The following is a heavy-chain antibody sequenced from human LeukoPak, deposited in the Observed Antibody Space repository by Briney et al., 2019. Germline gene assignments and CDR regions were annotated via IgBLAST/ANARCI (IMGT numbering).Heavy chain of an antibody. D-gene: IGHD6-19*01. CDR2: ISGSGGST. V-gene: IGHV3-23*01. CDR3: AKDPQQWLVQGFDP. CDR1: GFTFSSYA. Sequence: GGSLRLSCAASGFTFSSYAISWVRQAPGKGLEWVSAISGSGGSTYYADSVKGRFTISRDNSKNTLYLQMNSLRAEDTAVYYCAKDPQQWLVQGFDPWGQGTLVTVSS. J-gene: IGHJ5*02.